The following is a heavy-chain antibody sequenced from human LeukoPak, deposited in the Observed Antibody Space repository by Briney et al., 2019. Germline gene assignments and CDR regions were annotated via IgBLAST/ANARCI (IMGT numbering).Heavy chain of an antibody. Sequence: GGSLRLSCAASGFTFRNFAMSWVRQAPGKGLEWVSGLSHGGTRTFYAASVKGRYTISRDDSNSTLFLQMDNLRVEDTATYYCAKDIALFMSWGQGTLVIVSS. J-gene: IGHJ5*02. CDR3: AKDIALFMS. V-gene: IGHV3-23*01. D-gene: IGHD2-21*01. CDR1: GFTFRNFA. CDR2: LSHGGTRT.